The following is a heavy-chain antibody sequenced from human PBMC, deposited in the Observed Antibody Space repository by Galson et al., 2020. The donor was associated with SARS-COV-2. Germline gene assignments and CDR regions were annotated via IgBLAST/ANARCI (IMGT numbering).Heavy chain of an antibody. CDR3: ASPVGKSGVTYEHDAFDI. Sequence: ASVKVSCKASGYTLTYRFVHWVRQAPGQGLEWMGWIRPFNSDPNYAQRFQGRVTFTTDRSRSTVYMELTNLRSEDSGVYFCASPVGKSGVTYEHDAFDIWGQGTMVTISS. V-gene: IGHV1-45*02. D-gene: IGHD1-26*01. CDR1: GYTLTYRF. CDR2: IRPFNSDP. J-gene: IGHJ3*02.